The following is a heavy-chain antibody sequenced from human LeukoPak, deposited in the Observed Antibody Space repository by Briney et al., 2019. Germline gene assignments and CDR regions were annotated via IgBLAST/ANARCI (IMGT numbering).Heavy chain of an antibody. J-gene: IGHJ4*02. D-gene: IGHD3-10*01. V-gene: IGHV1-69*04. CDR3: ASTSMVRGAPSY. CDR1: GGTFSSYA. Sequence: ASVKVSCKASGGTFSSYAISWVRQAPGRGLEWMGRIIPILGIANYAQKFQGRVTITADKSTSTAYMELSSLRPEDTAVYYCASTSMVRGAPSYWGQGTLVTVSS. CDR2: IIPILGIA.